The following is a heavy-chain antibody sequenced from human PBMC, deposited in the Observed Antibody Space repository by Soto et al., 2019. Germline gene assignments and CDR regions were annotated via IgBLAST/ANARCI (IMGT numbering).Heavy chain of an antibody. CDR2: ISATGGGT. CDR3: AKDRRAGGNSAFYFDF. J-gene: IGHJ4*02. D-gene: IGHD3-16*01. Sequence: LRLSCAASGFKFSNYAMSWVRQAPGKGLEWVSLISATGGGTYYADSVKGRFTISRDNSHNTLYLQVHSLTAEDTAVYYCAKDRRAGGNSAFYFDFWGQGAQVNVS. CDR1: GFKFSNYA. V-gene: IGHV3-23*01.